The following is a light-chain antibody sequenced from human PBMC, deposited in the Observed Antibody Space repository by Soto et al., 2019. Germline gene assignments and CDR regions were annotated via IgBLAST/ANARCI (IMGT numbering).Light chain of an antibody. CDR1: QSVSSSY. CDR2: GES. Sequence: ELVLTQAPGTLTLSPGARDTLSYKASQSVSSSYLAWYQQKPGQDPRILIYGESSRATGIQDRFSGIGSGTDFTLTISRLEPEEFAVYDCQQYGSSLTGGGGTKVEIK. J-gene: IGKJ4*01. CDR3: QQYGSSLT. V-gene: IGKV3-20*01.